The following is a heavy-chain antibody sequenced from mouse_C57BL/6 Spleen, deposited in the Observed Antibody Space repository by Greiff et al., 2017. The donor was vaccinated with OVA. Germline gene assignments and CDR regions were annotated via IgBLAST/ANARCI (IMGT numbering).Heavy chain of an antibody. Sequence: QVHVKQPGAELVKPGASVKMSCKASGYTFTSYWITWVKQRPGQGLEWIGDIYPGSGSTNYNEKFKSKATLTVDTSSSTAYMQLSSLTSEDSAVYYCARGAAQATWFAYWGQGTLVTVSA. CDR2: IYPGSGST. CDR1: GYTFTSYW. V-gene: IGHV1-55*01. D-gene: IGHD3-2*02. J-gene: IGHJ3*01. CDR3: ARGAAQATWFAY.